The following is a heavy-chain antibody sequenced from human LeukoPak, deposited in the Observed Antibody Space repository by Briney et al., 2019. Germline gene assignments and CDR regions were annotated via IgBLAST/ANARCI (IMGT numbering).Heavy chain of an antibody. D-gene: IGHD6-25*01. CDR3: ARWFSGPHDY. Sequence: SETLSLTCTVSGASISSYYWNWIRQPPGKELEWIGYIHHSGSTNYNPSLKSRVTMSVDTSKNQFSLRLSSVTAADTAVYYCARWFSGPHDYWGQGTLVTVSS. CDR2: IHHSGST. J-gene: IGHJ4*02. V-gene: IGHV4-59*01. CDR1: GASISSYY.